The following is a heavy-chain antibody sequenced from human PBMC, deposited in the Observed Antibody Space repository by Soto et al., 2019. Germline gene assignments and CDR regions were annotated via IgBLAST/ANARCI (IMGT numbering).Heavy chain of an antibody. CDR1: GFTVSNAW. V-gene: IGHV3-15*01. J-gene: IGHJ4*02. CDR2: IKSKTDGGTT. CDR3: TTDRGRL. D-gene: IGHD3-10*01. Sequence: GGSLRLSCAASGFTVSNAWMNWVRQAPGKGLEWVGRIKSKTDGGTTDYAAPVNGRFTISRDDSRNTLFLQMNSLRTEDTAVYYFTTDRGRLWGQGTLVTVSS.